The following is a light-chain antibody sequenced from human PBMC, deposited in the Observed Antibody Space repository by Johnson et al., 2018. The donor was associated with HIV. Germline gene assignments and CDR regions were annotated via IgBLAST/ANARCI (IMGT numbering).Light chain of an antibody. CDR3: GTWDTRLSVLYV. J-gene: IGLJ1*01. CDR2: ESN. CDR1: SSNIGNNY. Sequence: QSVLTQPPSVSAAPGQKVTISCSGSSSNIGNNYVSWYQQLPGTAPKLLIYESNKRPSGIPDRFSGSKSGTSATLGITGLPTGDEADYYCGTWDTRLSVLYVFGTGTKVTVL. V-gene: IGLV1-51*02.